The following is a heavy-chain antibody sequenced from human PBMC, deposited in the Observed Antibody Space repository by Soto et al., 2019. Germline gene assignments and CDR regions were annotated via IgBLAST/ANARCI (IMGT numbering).Heavy chain of an antibody. J-gene: IGHJ4*02. CDR3: ARQVHYDSSGYTLFDY. V-gene: IGHV4-39*01. CDR1: GGSISSSSYY. Sequence: PSETLSLTCTVSGGSISSSSYYWGWIRQPPGKGLEWIGSIYYSGSTYYNPSLKSRVTISVDTSKNQFSLKLSSVTAADTAVYYCARQVHYDSSGYTLFDYWGQGTLVTVSS. D-gene: IGHD3-22*01. CDR2: IYYSGST.